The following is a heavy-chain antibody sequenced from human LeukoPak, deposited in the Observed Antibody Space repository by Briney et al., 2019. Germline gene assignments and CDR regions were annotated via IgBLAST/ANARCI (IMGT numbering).Heavy chain of an antibody. Sequence: PGGSLRLSCAASGFTFSSYWMHWVRQAPGKGLVWVSRINSDGSSTSYADSVKGRFTISRDNAKNTLYLQMNSLRAEDTAVYYCARPGGYIANPHFDYWGQGTLVTVSS. D-gene: IGHD5-12*01. CDR1: GFTFSSYW. J-gene: IGHJ4*02. V-gene: IGHV3-74*01. CDR2: INSDGSST. CDR3: ARPGGYIANPHFDY.